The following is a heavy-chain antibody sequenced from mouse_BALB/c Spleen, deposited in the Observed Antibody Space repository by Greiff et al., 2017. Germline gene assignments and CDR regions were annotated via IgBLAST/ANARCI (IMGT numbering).Heavy chain of an antibody. J-gene: IGHJ4*01. D-gene: IGHD4-1*02. V-gene: IGHV1S137*01. CDR3: ARSTGTVYAMDY. Sequence: QVQLKQSGAELVRPGVSVKISCKGSGYTFTDYAMHWVKQSHAKSLEWIGVISTYYGDASYNQKFKGKATMTVDKSSSTAYMELARLTSEDSAIYYCARSTGTVYAMDYWGQGTSVTVSS. CDR1: GYTFTDYA. CDR2: ISTYYGDA.